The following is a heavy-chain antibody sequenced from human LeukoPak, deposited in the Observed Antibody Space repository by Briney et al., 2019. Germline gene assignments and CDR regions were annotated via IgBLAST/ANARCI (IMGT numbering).Heavy chain of an antibody. J-gene: IGHJ5*02. D-gene: IGHD6-13*01. Sequence: SETLSLTCTVSGGSISSYYWSWIRQPAGKGLEWIGRIYTSGSITYNPSLKSRVSMSVDTSKNQFSLQLNSVTPEDAAVYYCARDLAAAGLFDPWGQGTLVTVSS. CDR1: GGSISSYY. V-gene: IGHV4-4*07. CDR3: ARDLAAAGLFDP. CDR2: IYTSGSI.